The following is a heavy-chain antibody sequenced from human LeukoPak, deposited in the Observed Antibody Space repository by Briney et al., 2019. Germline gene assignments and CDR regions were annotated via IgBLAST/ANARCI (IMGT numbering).Heavy chain of an antibody. Sequence: SVKVSCKASGGTFSSYAVSWVRQAPGQGLEWMGRIIPIFGTANYAQKFQGRVTITTDESTSTAYMELSSLRSEDTAVYYCARDRLAVPYYFDYWGQGTLVTVSS. CDR2: IIPIFGTA. CDR3: ARDRLAVPYYFDY. J-gene: IGHJ4*02. D-gene: IGHD6-19*01. V-gene: IGHV1-69*05. CDR1: GGTFSSYA.